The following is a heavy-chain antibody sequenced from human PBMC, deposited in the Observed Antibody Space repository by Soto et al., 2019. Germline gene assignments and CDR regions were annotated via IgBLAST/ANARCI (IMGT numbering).Heavy chain of an antibody. V-gene: IGHV1-69*01. CDR1: GGTFSSYA. Sequence: QVQLVQSGAEVKKPGSSVKVSCKASGGTFSSYAISWVRQAPGQGLEWMGGIIPIFGTANYAQKFQGRVTMTADESTSTAYMELSRLSSEDTAVYYCARGGGWGSGWYYFDYWGQGTLVTVSS. CDR3: ARGGGWGSGWYYFDY. J-gene: IGHJ4*02. CDR2: IIPIFGTA. D-gene: IGHD6-19*01.